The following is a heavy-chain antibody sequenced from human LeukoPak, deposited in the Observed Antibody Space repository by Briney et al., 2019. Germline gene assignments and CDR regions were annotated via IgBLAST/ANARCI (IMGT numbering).Heavy chain of an antibody. J-gene: IGHJ6*03. D-gene: IGHD4-11*01. CDR1: GFTFDDFV. CDR3: AKYGNYDYYFYFYYMDV. CDR2: ISGDGRDT. Sequence: GGSLRVSCAASGFTFDDFVMHWVRQAPGRGVEWVSLISGDGRDTYYADSLKGRFTISRDNSKNSLYLQMNSLTTEDTALYYCAKYGNYDYYFYFYYMDVWGNGTTVTVSS. V-gene: IGHV3-43*02.